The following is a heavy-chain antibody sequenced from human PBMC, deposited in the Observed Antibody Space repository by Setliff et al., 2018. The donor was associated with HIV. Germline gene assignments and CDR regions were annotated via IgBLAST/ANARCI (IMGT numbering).Heavy chain of an antibody. J-gene: IGHJ4*02. CDR1: GYTFTSYY. CDR3: ARVGFIGNYDNSGYLDY. V-gene: IGHV1-46*01. Sequence: ASVKVSCKASGYTFTSYYIHWVRQAPGQGLEWMGVIHPSGGSTSYAQSFQDRVTMTRDTSTSTVYMELSSLRSEDTAVYYCARVGFIGNYDNSGYLDYWGQGTLVTVSS. D-gene: IGHD3-22*01. CDR2: IHPSGGST.